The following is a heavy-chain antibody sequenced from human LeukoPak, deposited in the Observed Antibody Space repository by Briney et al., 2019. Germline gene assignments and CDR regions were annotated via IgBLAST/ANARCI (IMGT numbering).Heavy chain of an antibody. V-gene: IGHV3-73*01. CDR3: TRPLYSSSSGYYYYYMDV. CDR1: GLTFSGSA. J-gene: IGHJ6*03. CDR2: IRSKANSYAT. Sequence: GGSLRLSCAASGLTFSGSAMHWVRQASGKGLERVGRIRSKANSYATAYAASVKGRFTISRDDSKNTAYLQMNSLKTEDTAVYYCTRPLYSSSSGYYYYYMDVWGKGTTVTVSS. D-gene: IGHD6-6*01.